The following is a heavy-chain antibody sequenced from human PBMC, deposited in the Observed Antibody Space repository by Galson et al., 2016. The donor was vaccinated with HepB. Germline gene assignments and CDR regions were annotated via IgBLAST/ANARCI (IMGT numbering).Heavy chain of an antibody. CDR2: IYFSGDT. V-gene: IGHV4-39*02. D-gene: IGHD5-12*01. J-gene: IGHJ4*02. Sequence: SETLSLTCTVSGGSISSSNYYWGWFRQPPGKGLEWIGRIYFSGDTYYNPSLKSRVTISVDTSKNHFSLRLNSVTAADTGGYCCARDGGGCDFDFWGQGTLVTVYS. CDR1: GGSISSSNYY. CDR3: ARDGGGCDFDF.